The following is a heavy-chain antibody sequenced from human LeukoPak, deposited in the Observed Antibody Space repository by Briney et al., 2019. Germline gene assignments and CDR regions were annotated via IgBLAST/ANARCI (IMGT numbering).Heavy chain of an antibody. V-gene: IGHV4-34*01. CDR1: GGSFSGYY. Sequence: SETLSLICAVYGGSFSGYYWSWIRHPPGKGLEWIGEINHSGSTNYNPSLKSRVTISVDTSKNQFSLKLSSVTAADTAVYYCASLQTKRYYYYYMDVWGKGTTVTVSS. J-gene: IGHJ6*03. CDR3: ASLQTKRYYYYYMDV. CDR2: INHSGST. D-gene: IGHD4-11*01.